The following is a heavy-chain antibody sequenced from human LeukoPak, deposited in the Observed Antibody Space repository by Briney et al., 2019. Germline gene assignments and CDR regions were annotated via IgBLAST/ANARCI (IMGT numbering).Heavy chain of an antibody. CDR3: ARDASRHCTNGVCDTYYYYGMDV. D-gene: IGHD2-8*01. V-gene: IGHV1-8*01. CDR2: MNPNSGNT. CDR1: RYTFTSYD. Sequence: ASVKVSCKASRYTFTSYDINWVRQAAGQGLEWMGWMNPNSGNTGYAQKLQGRVTMTTDTSTSTAYMELRSLRSDDTAVYYCARDASRHCTNGVCDTYYYYGMDVWGQGTTVTVSS. J-gene: IGHJ6*02.